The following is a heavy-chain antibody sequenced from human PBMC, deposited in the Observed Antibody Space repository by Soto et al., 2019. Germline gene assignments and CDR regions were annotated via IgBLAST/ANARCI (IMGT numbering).Heavy chain of an antibody. V-gene: IGHV1-46*01. CDR3: ARDPLRIAARGAMDV. CDR1: GYTFTSYY. Sequence: QVQLVQSGAEVKKPGASLKVSCKASGYTFTSYYMHWVRQAPGQGLEWMGIINPSGGSTSYAQKFQGRVTMTRDTSTSTVYMELSSLRSEDTAVDYCARDPLRIAARGAMDVWGQGTTVTVSS. D-gene: IGHD6-6*01. CDR2: INPSGGST. J-gene: IGHJ6*02.